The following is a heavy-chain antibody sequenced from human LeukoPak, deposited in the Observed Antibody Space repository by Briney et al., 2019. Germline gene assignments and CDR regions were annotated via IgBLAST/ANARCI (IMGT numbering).Heavy chain of an antibody. CDR2: ISHSGNT. CDR1: NYSISSGYY. Sequence: SETLSLTCRVSNYSISSGYYWGWIRQPADTGLEWIGSISHSGNTSYNSSLKSRVTISLDTSENQFSLKLNSVTAADTAVYYCARRQFGYKWFSPVEYWGQGILVTVSP. J-gene: IGHJ4*02. CDR3: ARRQFGYKWFSPVEY. V-gene: IGHV4-38-2*01. D-gene: IGHD3-22*01.